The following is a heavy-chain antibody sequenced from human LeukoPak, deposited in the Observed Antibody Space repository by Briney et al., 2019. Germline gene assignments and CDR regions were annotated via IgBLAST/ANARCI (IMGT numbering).Heavy chain of an antibody. D-gene: IGHD6-19*01. J-gene: IGHJ4*02. V-gene: IGHV1-18*01. CDR1: GYTFTSYG. Sequence: AXVKVSCKASGYTFTSYGISWVRQAPGQGLEWMGWISAYNGNTNYAQKLQGRVTMTTDTSTSTAYMELRSLRSDDTAVYYCARDNMFVVAGTRAYFDYWGQGTLVTVSS. CDR3: ARDNMFVVAGTRAYFDY. CDR2: ISAYNGNT.